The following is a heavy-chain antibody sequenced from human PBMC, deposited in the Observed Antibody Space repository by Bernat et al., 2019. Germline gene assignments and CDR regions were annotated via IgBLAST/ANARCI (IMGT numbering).Heavy chain of an antibody. CDR2: LDNSGNT. D-gene: IGHD6-13*01. CDR3: ARTSQPLARSARGGFDP. CDR1: GDPVSSGNYC. J-gene: IGHJ5*02. V-gene: IGHV4-39*01. Sequence: QLQLQESGPGLVKPSETLSLTCSVSGDPVSSGNYCWGWIRQPPGKGLEWIGNLDNSGNTHYSPSLWGRVTISVDTSENQFSLNLSSVPAADTAVSSCARTSQPLARSARGGFDPWGQGTLVTVSS.